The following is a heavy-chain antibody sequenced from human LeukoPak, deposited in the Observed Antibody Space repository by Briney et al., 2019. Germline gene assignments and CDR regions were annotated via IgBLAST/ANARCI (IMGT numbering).Heavy chain of an antibody. CDR2: ISYDGSNK. CDR1: GFTFSSYA. J-gene: IGHJ4*02. V-gene: IGHV3-30*04. D-gene: IGHD4-17*01. Sequence: PGGSLRPSCAASGFTFSSYAMHWVRQAPGKGLEWVAVISYDGSNKYYADSVKGRFTISRDNSKNTLYLQMNSLRAEDTAVYYCARDLGPYGDYGDYFDYWGQGTLVTVSS. CDR3: ARDLGPYGDYGDYFDY.